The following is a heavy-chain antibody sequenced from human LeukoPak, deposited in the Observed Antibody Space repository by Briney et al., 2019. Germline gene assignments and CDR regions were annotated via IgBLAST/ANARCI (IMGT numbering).Heavy chain of an antibody. V-gene: IGHV4-59*01. CDR1: GGSISSYY. Sequence: SETLSLTCTVSGGSISSYYWSWIRQRPGKGLEWIGYIYYSGSTNYNPSLKCRVTISVDTSKNQFSLKLSAVTAADTAVYYCARDASRGTWDAFDIWGQGTMVTVSS. CDR3: ARDASRGTWDAFDI. CDR2: IYYSGST. J-gene: IGHJ3*02.